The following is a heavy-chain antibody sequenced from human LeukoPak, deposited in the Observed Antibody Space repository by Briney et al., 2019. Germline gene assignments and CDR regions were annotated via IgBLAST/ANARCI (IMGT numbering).Heavy chain of an antibody. Sequence: GGSLRLSCAASGFTFSIYWTSWVRQAPGKGLEWVANIKQDGSAKYSVDSVKCRFTISRDNAKTSLSLQMNSLRAEDTAVYYCARDQIYDSSGYYWVYDAFDIWGQGTMVTVSS. CDR3: ARDQIYDSSGYYWVYDAFDI. CDR1: GFTFSIYW. J-gene: IGHJ3*02. CDR2: IKQDGSAK. V-gene: IGHV3-7*01. D-gene: IGHD3-22*01.